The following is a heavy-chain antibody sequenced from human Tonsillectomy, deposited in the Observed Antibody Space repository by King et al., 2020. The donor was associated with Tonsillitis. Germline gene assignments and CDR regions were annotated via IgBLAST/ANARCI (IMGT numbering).Heavy chain of an antibody. Sequence: VQLVESGGGVVQPGRSLRLSCAASGFTFSSNGMHWVRQAPGKGLEWVALIWYDGTNEYYADSVKGRFTISRDNSKNTLYLQMNSLRVEDTAVYYCARDGFLGQLDAFDIWGQGTMVTVSS. CDR2: IWYDGTNE. CDR3: ARDGFLGQLDAFDI. D-gene: IGHD6-13*01. V-gene: IGHV3-33*01. CDR1: GFTFSSNG. J-gene: IGHJ3*02.